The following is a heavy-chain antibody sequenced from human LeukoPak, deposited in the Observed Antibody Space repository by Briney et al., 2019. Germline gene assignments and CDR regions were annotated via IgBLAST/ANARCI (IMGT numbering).Heavy chain of an antibody. Sequence: GASVKVSCKASGYTFTSYGISWVRQAPGQGLEWMGWISAYNGNTNYAQKLQGRVNMTTDISTSTAYMELRSLRSDDTAVYYCARDHPTRYNWFDPWGQGTLVTVSS. CDR3: ARDHPTRYNWFDP. V-gene: IGHV1-18*01. CDR2: ISAYNGNT. CDR1: GYTFTSYG. J-gene: IGHJ5*02.